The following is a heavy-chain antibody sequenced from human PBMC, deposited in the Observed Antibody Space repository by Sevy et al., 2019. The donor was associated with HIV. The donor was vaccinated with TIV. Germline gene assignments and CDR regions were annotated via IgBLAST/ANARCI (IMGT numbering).Heavy chain of an antibody. J-gene: IGHJ6*02. D-gene: IGHD1-26*01. CDR1: GYTFTNHW. Sequence: GESLKISCKGSGYTFTNHWIGWVRQVPGRGLEWVGVIYPGDSEITYSPSFQGRVTMSADKSTSTAYVEWASLKASDTAIYCCGRHDGPPGTYSYHNYAMDVWGRGTTVTVSS. CDR3: GRHDGPPGTYSYHNYAMDV. V-gene: IGHV5-51*01. CDR2: IYPGDSEI.